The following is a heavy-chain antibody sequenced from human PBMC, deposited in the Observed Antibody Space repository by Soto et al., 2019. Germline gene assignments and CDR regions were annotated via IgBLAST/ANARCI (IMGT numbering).Heavy chain of an antibody. CDR3: AESLVFVDHAYMDV. J-gene: IGHJ6*03. CDR2: SITIQGRA. Sequence: QVQLVQSGAEVRKPGSSVKVSCEASGGSFISYIFTWVRQAPGQGLEWMGRSITIQGRADYALKFQDRVTITADRSTQTVYMELRSLRPEDTALYYCAESLVFVDHAYMDVWGKGTTVTVSS. V-gene: IGHV1-69*02. D-gene: IGHD2-21*01. CDR1: GGSFISYI.